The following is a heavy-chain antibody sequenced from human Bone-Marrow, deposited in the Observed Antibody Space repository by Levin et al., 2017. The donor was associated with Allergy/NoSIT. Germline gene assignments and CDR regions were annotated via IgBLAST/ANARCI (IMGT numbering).Heavy chain of an antibody. CDR1: GGSISSGDYY. Sequence: PSETLSLTCTVSGGSISSGDYYWSWIRQPPGKGLEWIGYIYYSGSTYYNPSLKSRVTISVDTSKNQFSLKLSSVTAADTAVYYCARVMRGYYYDSSENWFDPWGQGTLVTVSS. D-gene: IGHD3-22*01. CDR3: ARVMRGYYYDSSENWFDP. V-gene: IGHV4-30-4*01. CDR2: IYYSGST. J-gene: IGHJ5*02.